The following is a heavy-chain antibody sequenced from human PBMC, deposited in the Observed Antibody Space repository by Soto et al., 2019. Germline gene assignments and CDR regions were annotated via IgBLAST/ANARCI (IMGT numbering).Heavy chain of an antibody. CDR2: IYYTGAT. J-gene: IGHJ4*02. CDR1: GGSVSSGSYY. D-gene: IGHD3-10*01. Sequence: QVQLQESGPGLVKPSETLSLTCNVSGGSVSSGSYYWNWFRQPPGKGLEWVGYIYYTGATNYNPSLKSRVTISADTSRNHFSLKLTSVTAADTAVYFCAMAYYAADYWGRGTLVTVSS. V-gene: IGHV4-61*03. CDR3: AMAYYAADY.